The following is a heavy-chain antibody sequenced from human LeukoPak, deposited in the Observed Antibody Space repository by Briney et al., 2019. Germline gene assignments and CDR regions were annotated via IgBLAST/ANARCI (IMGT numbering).Heavy chain of an antibody. J-gene: IGHJ4*02. CDR3: ARGKLHIVVVTAIYY. Sequence: QPGGSLRLSCAASGFTFSSYAMHWVRQAPGKGLEWVAVISYDGSNKYYADSVKGRFTISRDNSKNMLYLQMNSLRAEDTAVYYCARGKLHIVVVTAIYYWGQGTLVTVSS. V-gene: IGHV3-30-3*01. CDR2: ISYDGSNK. CDR1: GFTFSSYA. D-gene: IGHD2-21*02.